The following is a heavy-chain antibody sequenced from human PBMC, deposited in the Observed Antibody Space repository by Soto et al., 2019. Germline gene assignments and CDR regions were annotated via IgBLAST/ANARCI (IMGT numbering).Heavy chain of an antibody. V-gene: IGHV4-34*01. Sequence: PSETLSLTCAVYGGSFSGYYWSWIRQPPGKGLEWIGEINHSGSTNYNPSLKSRVTISVDTSKNQFSLKLSSVTAADTAVYYCEVSGYSYGGEDYWGQGTLVTVSS. CDR2: INHSGST. CDR3: EVSGYSYGGEDY. J-gene: IGHJ4*02. D-gene: IGHD5-18*01. CDR1: GGSFSGYY.